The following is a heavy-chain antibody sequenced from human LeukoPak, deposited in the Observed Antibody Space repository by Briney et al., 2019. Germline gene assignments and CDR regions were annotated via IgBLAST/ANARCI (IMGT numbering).Heavy chain of an antibody. V-gene: IGHV3-48*03. CDR2: ISSSGSTI. J-gene: IGHJ4*02. CDR1: GFTFSSYE. Sequence: GRSLRLSCAASGFTFSSYEMNWVRQAPGKGLEWVSYISSSGSTIYYADSVKGRFTISRDNAKNSLYLQMNSLRAEDTAVYYCARDRNNWNDEVYYFDYWGQGTLVTVSS. CDR3: ARDRNNWNDEVYYFDY. D-gene: IGHD1-1*01.